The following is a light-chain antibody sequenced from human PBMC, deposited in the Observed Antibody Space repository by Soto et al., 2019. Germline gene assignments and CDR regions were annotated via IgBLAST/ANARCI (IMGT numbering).Light chain of an antibody. CDR2: NVS. J-gene: IGKJ5*01. CDR3: QQRSDWPIT. Sequence: VLTQFPATLSLSPGERATLSCRASQSVSSNLAWYQHKPRDAPTLLIYNVSTCATGIPARFSGSGSGTDFTLTITSQEPEDYAVYSCQQRSDWPITFGHGTRLEIK. CDR1: QSVSSN. V-gene: IGKV3-11*01.